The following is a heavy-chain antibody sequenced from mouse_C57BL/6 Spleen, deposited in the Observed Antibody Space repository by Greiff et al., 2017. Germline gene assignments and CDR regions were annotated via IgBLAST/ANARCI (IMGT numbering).Heavy chain of an antibody. CDR1: GFTFSSYG. CDR3: ARHWDYYALDY. Sequence: EVNVVESGGDLVKPGGSLKLSCAASGFTFSSYGMSWVRQTPDKRLEWVATISSGGSYTYYPDSVKGRVTISRDNAKNTLYLQMSSLKSEDTAMYYCARHWDYYALDYWGQGTSVTVSS. D-gene: IGHD4-1*01. CDR2: ISSGGSYT. J-gene: IGHJ4*01. V-gene: IGHV5-6*01.